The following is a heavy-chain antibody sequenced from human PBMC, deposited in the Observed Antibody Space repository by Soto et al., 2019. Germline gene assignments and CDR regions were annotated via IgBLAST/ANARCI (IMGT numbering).Heavy chain of an antibody. Sequence: PSETLSLTCAVYGGSFSGYYWSWIRQPPGKGLEWIGEINHSGSTNYNPSLKSRVTISVDTSKNQFSLKLSSVTAADTAVYYCARGVGYCSGGSCFDAFDIWGQGTMVTVSS. CDR1: GGSFSGYY. V-gene: IGHV4-34*01. J-gene: IGHJ3*02. D-gene: IGHD2-15*01. CDR2: INHSGST. CDR3: ARGVGYCSGGSCFDAFDI.